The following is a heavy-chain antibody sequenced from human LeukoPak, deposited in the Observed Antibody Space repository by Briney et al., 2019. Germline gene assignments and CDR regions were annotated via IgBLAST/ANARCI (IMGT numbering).Heavy chain of an antibody. V-gene: IGHV1-18*01. J-gene: IGHJ5*02. CDR2: ISAYNGNT. CDR3: ARDTYYYDSSGYWGWFDP. D-gene: IGHD3-22*01. CDR1: GYTFTSYG. Sequence: ASVKVSCKASGYTFTSYGISWVRQAPGQGLEWMGWISAYNGNTNYAQKLQGGVTMTTDTSTSTAYMELRSLRSDDTAVYYCARDTYYYDSSGYWGWFDPWGQGTLVTVSS.